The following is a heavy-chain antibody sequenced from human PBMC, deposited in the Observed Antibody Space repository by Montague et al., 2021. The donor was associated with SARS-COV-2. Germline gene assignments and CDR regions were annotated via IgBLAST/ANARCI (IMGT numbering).Heavy chain of an antibody. CDR1: GGSISSYY. V-gene: IGHV4-59*08. D-gene: IGHD2-15*01. CDR2: IYYSGNT. Sequence: SETLSLTCTVSGGSISSYYWSWIRQPPGKGLEWIGYIYYSGNTNYNPSLKSRVTISVDTSKNHFSLKLSSVTAADTAVYYCARHPIGSFPRYGMDVWGQGTTVTVSS. J-gene: IGHJ6*02. CDR3: ARHPIGSFPRYGMDV.